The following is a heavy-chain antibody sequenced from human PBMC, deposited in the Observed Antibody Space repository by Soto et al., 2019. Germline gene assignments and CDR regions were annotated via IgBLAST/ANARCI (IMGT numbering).Heavy chain of an antibody. CDR1: GFTFTSSA. CDR2: IVVGSGNT. Sequence: VKVSCKASGFTFTSSAVQWVRQARGQRLEWIGWIVVGSGNTNYAQKFQERVTITRDMSTSTAYMELSSLRSEDTAVYYCAVDYGSGSYYLSYYGMDVWGQGTTVTVSS. V-gene: IGHV1-58*01. J-gene: IGHJ6*02. D-gene: IGHD3-10*01. CDR3: AVDYGSGSYYLSYYGMDV.